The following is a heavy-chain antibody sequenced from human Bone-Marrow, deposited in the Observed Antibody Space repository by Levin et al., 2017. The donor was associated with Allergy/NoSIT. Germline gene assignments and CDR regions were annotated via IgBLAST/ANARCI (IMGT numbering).Heavy chain of an antibody. V-gene: IGHV4-61*01. CDR2: IHRSGLT. CDR1: GGSVSSGNYY. J-gene: IGHJ3*01. Sequence: PSETLSLTCTVSGGSVSSGNYYWTWIRQPPGKGLEWIGYIHRSGLTAYHPALKSRVTISVDTSKNQFSLKQTSVTTGDTALYYCARGGPQNWVAFDFWGPGTMVTVSP. CDR3: ARGGPQNWVAFDF. D-gene: IGHD7-27*01.